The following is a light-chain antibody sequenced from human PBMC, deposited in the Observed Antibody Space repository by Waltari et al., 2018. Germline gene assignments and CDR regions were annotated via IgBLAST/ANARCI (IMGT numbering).Light chain of an antibody. V-gene: IGKV1-39*01. CDR2: AAS. Sequence: DIHMTQSPLSLSASIGDRVTITCRASENICSYLNWYQQKSGEVPRLLIYAASTLQSGVPPRFSGSRSGTDFTFTISSLQPEDCAVYYCQHSFETPYSFGQGTKVEIK. J-gene: IGKJ2*03. CDR3: QHSFETPYS. CDR1: ENICSY.